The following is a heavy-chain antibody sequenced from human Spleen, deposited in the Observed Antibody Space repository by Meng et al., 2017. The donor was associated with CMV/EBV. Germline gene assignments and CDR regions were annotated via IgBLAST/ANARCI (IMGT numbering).Heavy chain of an antibody. CDR3: ARSTYYDFWSDYYSNWFDP. V-gene: IGHV2-5*01. CDR1: TSGVG. D-gene: IGHD3-3*01. Sequence: TSGVGVGWIRQPPGKALEWLALIYWNDNKPYSPSLKSRLTITKDTSKNQVVLTMTNMDPVDTATYYCARSTYYDFWSDYYSNWFDPWGQGTLVTVSS. J-gene: IGHJ5*02. CDR2: IYWNDNK.